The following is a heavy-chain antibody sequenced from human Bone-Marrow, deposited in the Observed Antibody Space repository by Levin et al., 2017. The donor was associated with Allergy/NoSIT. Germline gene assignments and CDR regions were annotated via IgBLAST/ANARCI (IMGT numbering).Heavy chain of an antibody. D-gene: IGHD5-18*01. V-gene: IGHV3-30*18. CDR2: ISYDGSNK. CDR3: AKDHLIYSYGYYFDY. Sequence: GESLKISCAASGFTFSSYGMHWVRQAPGKGLEWVAVISYDGSNKYYADSVKGRFTISRDNSKNTLYLQMNSLRAEDTAVYYCAKDHLIYSYGYYFDYWGQGTLVTVSS. CDR1: GFTFSSYG. J-gene: IGHJ4*02.